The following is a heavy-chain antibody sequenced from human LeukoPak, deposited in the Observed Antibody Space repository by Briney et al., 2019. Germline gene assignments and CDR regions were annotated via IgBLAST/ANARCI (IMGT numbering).Heavy chain of an antibody. Sequence: GGSLRLSCAASGLTFSSYAMSWVRQAPGKGLEWVSAISGSGGSTYYADSVKGRFTISRDNSKNTLYLQMNSLRAEDTAVYFCVKDMGVTYHFYYMDVWGKGTTVTVSS. J-gene: IGHJ6*03. V-gene: IGHV3-23*01. CDR2: ISGSGGST. D-gene: IGHD2-21*02. CDR3: VKDMGVTYHFYYMDV. CDR1: GLTFSSYA.